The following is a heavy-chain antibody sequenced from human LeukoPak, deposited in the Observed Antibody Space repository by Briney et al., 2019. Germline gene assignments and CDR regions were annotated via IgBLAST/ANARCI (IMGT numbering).Heavy chain of an antibody. V-gene: IGHV3-23*01. D-gene: IGHD1-1*01. J-gene: IGHJ4*02. CDR2: ISGSGGTT. CDR1: GFTITNAW. Sequence: GGSLRLSCAASGFTITNAWMSWVRQAPGKGLEWVAGISGSGGTTHYSDSVKGRCTISRDNSKNTLSLQINSLRAEDTAVYYCAQIHDHGDYVAFWGQGALVTVSS. CDR3: AQIHDHGDYVAF.